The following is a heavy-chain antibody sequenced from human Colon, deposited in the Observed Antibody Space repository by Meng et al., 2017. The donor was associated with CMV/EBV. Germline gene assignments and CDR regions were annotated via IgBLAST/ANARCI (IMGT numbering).Heavy chain of an antibody. D-gene: IGHD2-2*01. CDR1: GFSLNTYEVG. J-gene: IGHJ4*02. CDR3: AHKSLPAAFFDY. CDR2: IYWDDDK. V-gene: IGHV2-5*02. Sequence: TWKESGPPLVNPPQPPRLTCTFSGFSLNTYEVGVGWFRQPPGKAPEWLALIYWDDDKRYRSSLGNRLTLTHDASKNQVVLTMTDMDPVDTATYYCAHKSLPAAFFDYWSQGTLVTVSS.